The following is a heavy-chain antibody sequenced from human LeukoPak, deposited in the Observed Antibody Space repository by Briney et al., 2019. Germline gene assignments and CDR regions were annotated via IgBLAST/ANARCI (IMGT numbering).Heavy chain of an antibody. V-gene: IGHV3-7*01. Sequence: PGGSLRLSCAASGFTFSSYRMSWVRQATGKGLEWVANIKHDGRDKYYVDSVKGRFTVSRDNAKTSLYLQMNSLRAEDTAVYYCARDRDRAGSGSYFYYYYYYMDVWGKGTTVTVSS. CDR3: ARDRDRAGSGSYFYYYYYYMDV. CDR1: GFTFSSYR. J-gene: IGHJ6*03. CDR2: IKHDGRDK. D-gene: IGHD3-10*01.